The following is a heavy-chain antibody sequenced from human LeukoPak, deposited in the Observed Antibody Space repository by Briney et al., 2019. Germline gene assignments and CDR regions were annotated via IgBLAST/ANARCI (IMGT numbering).Heavy chain of an antibody. J-gene: IGHJ4*02. CDR1: RYTFTGYY. Sequence: ASVKVSCKASRYTFTGYYMHWVRQAPGQGLEWMGWINPNSGGTNYAQKFQGWVTMTRDTSISTAYMELSRLRSDDTAVYYCARDSRSGSYYSPFDYWGQGTLVTVSS. CDR3: ARDSRSGSYYSPFDY. D-gene: IGHD1-26*01. V-gene: IGHV1-2*04. CDR2: INPNSGGT.